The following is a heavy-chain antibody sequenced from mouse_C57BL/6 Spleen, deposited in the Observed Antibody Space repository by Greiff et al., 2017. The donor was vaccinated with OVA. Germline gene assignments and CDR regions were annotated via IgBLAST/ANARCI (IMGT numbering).Heavy chain of an antibody. CDR2: IRNKANGYTT. V-gene: IGHV7-3*01. CDR1: GFTFTDYY. J-gene: IGHJ2*01. D-gene: IGHD4-1*01. Sequence: EVKLMESGGGLVQPGGSLSLSCAASGFTFTDYYMSWVRQPPGKALEWLGFIRNKANGYTTEYSASVKGRFTISRDNSQSVLYLQMNALRAEDSATYYCARYMAGKGGYYFDYWGQGTTLTVSS. CDR3: ARYMAGKGGYYFDY.